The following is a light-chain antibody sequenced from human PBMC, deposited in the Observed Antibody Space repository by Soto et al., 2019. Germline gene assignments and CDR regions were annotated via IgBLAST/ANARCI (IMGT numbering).Light chain of an antibody. CDR2: VAS. CDR1: QSISNY. Sequence: DIQMAQSPSSLSASIGDRVTITCRTSQSISNYLNWYQQKPGEAPKLLIYVASNLQSGVPSRFSGSGSGTYFTLTISSLQPEDFATYYCQQSYNTPLTFGGGTKVDIE. V-gene: IGKV1-39*01. CDR3: QQSYNTPLT. J-gene: IGKJ4*01.